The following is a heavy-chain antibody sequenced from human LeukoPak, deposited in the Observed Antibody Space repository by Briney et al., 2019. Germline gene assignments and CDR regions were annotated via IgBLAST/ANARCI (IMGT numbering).Heavy chain of an antibody. Sequence: GASVKLSCKASGGTFSSYSISWVRQAPGQGLEWMGKIIHILGIANYAQKFKGRVTITADKSTSTAYMELSSLRSEDTAVYYCARDSSSWYHWCDLWGQGTRVTVSS. CDR1: GGTFSSYS. CDR2: IIHILGIA. D-gene: IGHD6-13*01. V-gene: IGHV1-69*04. J-gene: IGHJ5*02. CDR3: ARDSSSWYHWCDL.